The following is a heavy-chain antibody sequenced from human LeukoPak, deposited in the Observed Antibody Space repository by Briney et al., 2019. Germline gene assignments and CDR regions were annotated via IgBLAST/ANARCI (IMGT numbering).Heavy chain of an antibody. V-gene: IGHV3-33*01. J-gene: IGHJ6*02. CDR1: GFTFSSYG. CDR3: ARDLGGSVILWFGGYGMDV. Sequence: PGGSLRLSCAASGFTFSSYGMHWVRQAPGKGLEWVAVIWYDGSNKYYADSVKGRFTISRDNSKNTLYLQMNSLRAEDTAVYYCARDLGGSVILWFGGYGMDVWGQGTTVTVSS. D-gene: IGHD3-10*01. CDR2: IWYDGSNK.